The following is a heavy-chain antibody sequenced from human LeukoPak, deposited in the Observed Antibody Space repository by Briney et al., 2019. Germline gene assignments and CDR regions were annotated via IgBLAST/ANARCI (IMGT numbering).Heavy chain of an antibody. CDR1: GFTFTSSA. CDR3: AAEGYCSSTSCYPNYGMDV. CDR2: IVVGSGNT. Sequence: SVKVSCKASGFTFTSSAMQWVRQARGQRLVWIGWIVVGSGNTNYAQKFQERVTITRDMSTSTAYMELSSLRSEDTAVYYCAAEGYCSSTSCYPNYGMDVWGQGTTVTVSS. J-gene: IGHJ6*02. D-gene: IGHD2-2*01. V-gene: IGHV1-58*02.